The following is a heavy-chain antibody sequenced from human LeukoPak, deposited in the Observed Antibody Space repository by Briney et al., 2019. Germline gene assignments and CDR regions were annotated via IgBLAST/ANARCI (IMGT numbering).Heavy chain of an antibody. CDR3: ARSAYCGGDCYLTDY. CDR2: ISGSGGST. Sequence: GGSLRLSCAASGFTFSSYAMGWVRQAPGKGLEWVSAISGSGGSTYYADSVKGRFTISRDNSKNTLYLQMNSLRAGDTAVYYCARSAYCGGDCYLTDYWGQGTLVTVSS. D-gene: IGHD2-21*02. CDR1: GFTFSSYA. J-gene: IGHJ4*02. V-gene: IGHV3-23*01.